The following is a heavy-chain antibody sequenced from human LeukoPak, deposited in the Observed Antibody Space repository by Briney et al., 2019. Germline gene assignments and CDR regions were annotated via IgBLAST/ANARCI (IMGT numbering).Heavy chain of an antibody. CDR3: ARGRQGYCGGGRCYICQF. CDR1: GGTFSSYA. D-gene: IGHD2-15*01. J-gene: IGHJ4*02. CDR2: IIPLFGTA. V-gene: IGHV1-69*01. Sequence: SVKVSCKASGGTFSSYAISWVRQAPGQGLEWMGGIIPLFGTANYAQKFQGRVTITADESTSTAYMELSSLRSDDTALYYCARGRQGYCGGGRCYICQFWGQGTLVTVSS.